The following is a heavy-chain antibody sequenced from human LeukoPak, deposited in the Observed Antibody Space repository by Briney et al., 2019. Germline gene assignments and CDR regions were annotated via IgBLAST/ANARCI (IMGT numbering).Heavy chain of an antibody. Sequence: GESLKISCKGSGYSFTNYWSGWVRQMPGKGLEWVGIIYPGDSDIRYSPSFQGQVTISADRSISTAYLQWSSLKASDTAIYYCAKTDYYAFDYWGQGTLVTVSS. D-gene: IGHD1-26*01. J-gene: IGHJ4*02. CDR1: GYSFTNYW. CDR2: IYPGDSDI. V-gene: IGHV5-51*01. CDR3: AKTDYYAFDY.